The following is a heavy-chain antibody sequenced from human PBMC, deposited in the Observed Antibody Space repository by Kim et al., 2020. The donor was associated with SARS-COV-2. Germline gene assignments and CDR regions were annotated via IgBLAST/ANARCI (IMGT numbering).Heavy chain of an antibody. D-gene: IGHD3-10*01. CDR1: GGSFSGYY. V-gene: IGHV4-34*01. CDR2: INHSGST. CDR3: ATARSGSSHYGMDV. Sequence: SETLSLTCAVYGGSFSGYYWSWIRQPPGKGLEWIGEINHSGSTNYSPSLKSRVTISLDTSKNQCSLKLSSVTAADTAVYYCATARSGSSHYGMDVWGQGTTV. J-gene: IGHJ6*02.